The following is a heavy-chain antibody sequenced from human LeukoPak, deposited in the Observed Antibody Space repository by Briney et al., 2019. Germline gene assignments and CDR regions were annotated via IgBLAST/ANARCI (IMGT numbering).Heavy chain of an antibody. CDR1: GGSISSYY. D-gene: IGHD3-10*01. Sequence: SQTLSLTCTVSGGSISSYYWSWIRQPPGKGLEWIGYIYYSGSTNYNPSLKSRVTISVDTSKNQFSLKLSSVTAADTAVYYCARERVWFGEYSIDYWGQGTLVTVSS. CDR3: ARERVWFGEYSIDY. J-gene: IGHJ4*02. CDR2: IYYSGST. V-gene: IGHV4-59*01.